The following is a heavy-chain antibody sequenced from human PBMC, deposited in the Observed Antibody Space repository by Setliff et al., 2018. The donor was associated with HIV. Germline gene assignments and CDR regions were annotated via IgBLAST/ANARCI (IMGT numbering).Heavy chain of an antibody. D-gene: IGHD1-26*01. J-gene: IGHJ4*02. V-gene: IGHV3-74*01. CDR3: VRDAGPLVGASRGYFDS. CDR1: GFTFSKYC. CDR2: IKGDGSII. Sequence: GSLRLSCVMSGFTFSKYCMHWVRQVPGKGPVWVAHIKGDGSIINHADSVKGRFTISRDNAKNTLDLQMNSLRVEDTAVYYCVRDAGPLVGASRGYFDSWGQGIPVTVSS.